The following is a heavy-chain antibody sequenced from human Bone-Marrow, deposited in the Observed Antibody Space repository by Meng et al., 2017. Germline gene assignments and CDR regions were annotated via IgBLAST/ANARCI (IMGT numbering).Heavy chain of an antibody. CDR1: GFTFSSYA. V-gene: IGHV3-23*01. CDR2: IGGSGGST. Sequence: GGSLRLSCAASGFTFSSYAINWVRQAPGKGLEWVSYIGGSGGSTYYADSVKGRFTISRDNSRNLVHLRMDSLRAEDTAVYYCARGLGLRLGELSSYYFDYWGQGTLVTVSS. D-gene: IGHD3-16*02. J-gene: IGHJ4*02. CDR3: ARGLGLRLGELSSYYFDY.